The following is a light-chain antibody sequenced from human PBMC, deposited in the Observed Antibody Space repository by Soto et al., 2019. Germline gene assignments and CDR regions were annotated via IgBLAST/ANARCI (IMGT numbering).Light chain of an antibody. CDR3: AAWDDSLNGPV. CDR2: SNN. Sequence: QSVLTQPPSASGTPGQRVTIPCSGSSSNIGSNTVNWYQQLPGTAPKLLIYSNNQRPSGVPDRFSGSKSGTSVSLAISGLQSEDEANYCCAAWDDSLNGPVFGGGTKLTVL. CDR1: SSNIGSNT. V-gene: IGLV1-44*01. J-gene: IGLJ3*02.